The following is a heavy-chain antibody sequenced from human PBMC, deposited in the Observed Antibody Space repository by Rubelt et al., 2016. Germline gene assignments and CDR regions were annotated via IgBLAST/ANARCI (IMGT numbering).Heavy chain of an antibody. J-gene: IGHJ3*02. CDR2: ISAYDGNT. D-gene: IGHD1-1*01. V-gene: IGHV1-18*01. CDR1: GYTLTSYG. Sequence: QVQLVQSGAEVKKPGASVKVSCKASGYTLTSYGISWVRQAPGQGLEWMGWISAYDGNTNYAQKLQGRVTMTPDTSTSTAYMELRSLRSDVTAVYFCARDQLALYAFGIWGQGTMVTVSS. CDR3: ARDQLALYAFGI.